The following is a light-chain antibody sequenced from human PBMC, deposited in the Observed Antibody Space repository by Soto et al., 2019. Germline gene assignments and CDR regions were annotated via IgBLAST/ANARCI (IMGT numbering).Light chain of an antibody. CDR2: GAP. CDR3: QQYNNWPPKLT. V-gene: IGKV3-20*01. Sequence: EIVLTQSPGTLSLSPGERATLSCRASQSVSSSYLAWYQQKPVRAPMLRSYGAPSRATGIPDRFTGSGSGKEFNLTISSLQSEDFAVYYCQQYNNWPPKLTFGGGTKVDI. CDR1: QSVSSSY. J-gene: IGKJ4*01.